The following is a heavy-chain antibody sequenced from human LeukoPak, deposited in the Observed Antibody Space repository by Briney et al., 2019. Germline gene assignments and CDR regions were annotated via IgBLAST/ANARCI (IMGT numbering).Heavy chain of an antibody. D-gene: IGHD3-16*01. CDR1: GFTFSSYA. V-gene: IGHV3-30-3*01. CDR3: ARDPYDYVWGSAVGPPAAFDI. CDR2: ISYDGSNK. J-gene: IGHJ3*02. Sequence: PGGSLRLSCAASGFTFSSYAMHWVRQAPGKGLEWVAVISYDGSNKYYADSVKGRFTISRDNSKNTLYLQMNSLRAEDKAVYYCARDPYDYVWGSAVGPPAAFDIWGQGTMVTVSS.